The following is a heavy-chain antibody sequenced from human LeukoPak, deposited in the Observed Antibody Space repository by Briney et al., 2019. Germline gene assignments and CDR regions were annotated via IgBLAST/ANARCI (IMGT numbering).Heavy chain of an antibody. CDR2: IWYDGTNK. J-gene: IGHJ4*02. CDR3: ARDPIAAVRFDY. Sequence: QPGGSLRLSCAASGFAFTSYGMHWVRQAPGKGLEGVAVIWYDGTNKYYADSVKGRFTISRDNSKNTLYLQMNSLRAEDTAVYYCARDPIAAVRFDYWGQGTLVTVSS. CDR1: GFAFTSYG. V-gene: IGHV3-33*01. D-gene: IGHD6-13*01.